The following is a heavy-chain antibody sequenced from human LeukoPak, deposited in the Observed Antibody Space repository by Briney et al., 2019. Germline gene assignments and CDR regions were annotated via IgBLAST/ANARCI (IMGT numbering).Heavy chain of an antibody. J-gene: IGHJ5*02. CDR3: ARDKEYYDFWSGYYTGVLHWFDP. Sequence: ASVKVSCKASGYTFTIYYMHWVRQAPGQGLEWMGWISAYNGNTNYAQKLQGRVTMTTDTSTSTAYMELRSLRSDDTAVYYCARDKEYYDFWSGYYTGVLHWFDPWGQGTLVTVSS. D-gene: IGHD3-3*01. CDR1: GYTFTIYY. V-gene: IGHV1-18*04. CDR2: ISAYNGNT.